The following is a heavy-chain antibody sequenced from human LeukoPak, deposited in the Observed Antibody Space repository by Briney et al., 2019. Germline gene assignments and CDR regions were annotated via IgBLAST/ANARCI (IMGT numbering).Heavy chain of an antibody. Sequence: GGSLRLSCAASGFTFGTYAMTWVRQAPGMGLEWVSTILNNGVSTFHADSVKGRFTISRDNSRNTLHLQMNSLRAEDTAVYYCAKGGGRPLDDAFDVWGQGTMVTVSS. CDR3: AKGGGRPLDDAFDV. J-gene: IGHJ3*01. CDR2: ILNNGVST. CDR1: GFTFGTYA. V-gene: IGHV3-23*01.